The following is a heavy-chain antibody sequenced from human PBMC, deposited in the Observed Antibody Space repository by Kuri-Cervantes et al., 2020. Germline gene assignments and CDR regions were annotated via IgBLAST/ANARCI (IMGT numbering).Heavy chain of an antibody. Sequence: SETLSLTCSVSGGSISSSSFNWGWIRQPPGKRLAWIGTIYYSGSTYYNPSLKSRVTISVDTSKNQFSLKLSSVTAADTAVYYCARHGTSYGSGSPEIDYWGQGTLVTVSS. J-gene: IGHJ4*02. CDR1: GGSISSSSFN. D-gene: IGHD3-10*01. V-gene: IGHV4-39*01. CDR2: IYYSGST. CDR3: ARHGTSYGSGSPEIDY.